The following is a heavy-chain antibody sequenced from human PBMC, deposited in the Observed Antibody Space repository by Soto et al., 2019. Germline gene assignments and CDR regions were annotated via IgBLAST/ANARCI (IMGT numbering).Heavy chain of an antibody. J-gene: IGHJ3*02. CDR3: ARRVVLVPAAIRAFDI. D-gene: IGHD2-2*02. CDR1: GGSISSSSYY. CDR2: IYYSGST. Sequence: SETLSLTCTVSGGSISSSSYYWGWIRQPPGKGLEWIGSIYYSGSTYYNPSLKSRVTISVDTSKNQFSLKLSSVTAADMAVYYCARRVVLVPAAIRAFDIWGQGTMVTVSS. V-gene: IGHV4-39*01.